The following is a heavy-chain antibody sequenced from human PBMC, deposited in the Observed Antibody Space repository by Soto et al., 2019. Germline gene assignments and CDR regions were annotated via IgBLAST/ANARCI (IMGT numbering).Heavy chain of an antibody. CDR2: IFPSDSDT. CDR1: GYRFTSYW. J-gene: IGHJ5*02. CDR3: ARKDKSGYFNWFDP. Sequence: GESLKISCRTSGYRFTSYWIAWVRQMPGKGLEWMGIIFPSDSDTRYSPSFQGQVTISANRSTSTVFLQWASLKASDTAVYFCARKDKSGYFNWFDPWGQGTLVTVSS. V-gene: IGHV5-51*01. D-gene: IGHD3-22*01.